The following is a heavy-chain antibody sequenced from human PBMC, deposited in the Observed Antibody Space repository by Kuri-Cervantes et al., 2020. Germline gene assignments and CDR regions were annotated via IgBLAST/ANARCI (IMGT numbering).Heavy chain of an antibody. D-gene: IGHD6-19*01. CDR2: INPNSGGT. Sequence: ASVKVSCKASGHTFTGYYIHLVRQAPGQGLEWMGWINPNSGGTNYAQKFQGWVTMTEDTSTDTAYMELSSLRYEDTAVYYCATSGWYRPRLGRSYYFMDVWGKGTTVTVSS. V-gene: IGHV1-2*04. CDR1: GHTFTGYY. CDR3: ATSGWYRPRLGRSYYFMDV. J-gene: IGHJ6*03.